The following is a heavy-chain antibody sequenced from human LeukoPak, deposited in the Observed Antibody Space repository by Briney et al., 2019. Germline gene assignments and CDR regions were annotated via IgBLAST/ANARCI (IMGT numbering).Heavy chain of an antibody. CDR3: AREPPYAGHCDITTCDVSRFDL. V-gene: IGHV1-2*02. D-gene: IGHD2-2*01. CDR2: INPKNGGT. CDR1: RNIFTGYF. J-gene: IGHJ4*02. Sequence: ASVKVSCKASRNIFTGYFIHWVRQAPGRGLEWMGWINPKNGGTNPAEKFQGRVTMTRDTSLSTAFMELTGLTSDDTAVYFCAREPPYAGHCDITTCDVSRFDLWGQGTLVTVSS.